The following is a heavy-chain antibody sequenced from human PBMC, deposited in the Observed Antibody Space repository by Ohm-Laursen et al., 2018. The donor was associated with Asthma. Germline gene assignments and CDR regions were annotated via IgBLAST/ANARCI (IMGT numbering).Heavy chain of an antibody. D-gene: IGHD7-27*01. J-gene: IGHJ4*02. CDR1: GFTVSNNY. CDR2: IYSGGST. Sequence: SLRLSCAASGFTVSNNYMTWVRQAPGKGLEWVSLIYSGGSTYYADSVKGRFTISRDNSKNTLYLQMNSLRPEDTAVYFCARGWGSVPGRYYFDYWGPGTLVTVSS. V-gene: IGHV3-53*01. CDR3: ARGWGSVPGRYYFDY.